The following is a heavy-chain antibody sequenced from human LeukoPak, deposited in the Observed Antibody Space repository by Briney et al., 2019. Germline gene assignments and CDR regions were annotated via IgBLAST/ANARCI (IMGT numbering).Heavy chain of an antibody. CDR2: MNPNSGNT. V-gene: IGHV1-8*03. J-gene: IGHJ6*03. CDR1: GYTFTSYD. Sequence: GASVKVSCKASGYTFTSYDINWVRQATGQGLEWMGWMNPNSGNTGYAQKFQGRVTITRNTSISTAYMELSSLRSEDTAVYYCARGVLRRIRSYYYYYMDVWGKGTTVTVS. D-gene: IGHD5/OR15-5a*01. CDR3: ARGVLRRIRSYYYYYMDV.